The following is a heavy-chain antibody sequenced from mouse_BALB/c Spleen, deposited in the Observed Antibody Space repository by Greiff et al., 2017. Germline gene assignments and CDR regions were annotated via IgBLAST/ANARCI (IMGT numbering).Heavy chain of an antibody. D-gene: IGHD2-4*01. CDR3: ASGDDYDGFAY. Sequence: EVKLVESGGGLVQPGGSRKLSCAASGFTFSSFGMHWVRQAPEKGLEWVAYISSGSSTIYYADTVKGRFTISRDNPKNTLFLQMTSLRSEDTAMYDCASGDDYDGFAYWGQGTLVTVSA. J-gene: IGHJ3*01. CDR1: GFTFSSFG. CDR2: ISSGSSTI. V-gene: IGHV5-17*02.